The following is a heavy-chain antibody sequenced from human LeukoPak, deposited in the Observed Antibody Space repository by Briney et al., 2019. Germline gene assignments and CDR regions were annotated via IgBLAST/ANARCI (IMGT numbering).Heavy chain of an antibody. J-gene: IGHJ4*02. CDR1: GGSISSYY. D-gene: IGHD3-22*01. CDR2: INHSGST. V-gene: IGHV4-34*01. Sequence: SETLSLTCTVSGGSISSYYWSWIRQPPGKGLEWIGEINHSGSTNYNPSLKSRVTISVDTSKNQFSLKLSSVTAADTAVYYCARDYYDSSGHGYWGQGTLVTVSS. CDR3: ARDYYDSSGHGY.